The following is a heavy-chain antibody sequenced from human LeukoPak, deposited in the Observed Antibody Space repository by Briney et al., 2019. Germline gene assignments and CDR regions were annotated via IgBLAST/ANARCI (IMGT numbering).Heavy chain of an antibody. V-gene: IGHV1-3*01. CDR2: INAGDGNT. Sequence: ASVNVSCKASGYTFNTYAMHWVRQAPGQRLEWMGWINAGDGNTRYSQNFQGRVTITRDTSASTAYMELSSLRSEDTAVYYCARHDDYYYYYGMDVWGQGTTVTVSS. J-gene: IGHJ6*02. CDR3: ARHDDYYYYYGMDV. CDR1: GYTFNTYA.